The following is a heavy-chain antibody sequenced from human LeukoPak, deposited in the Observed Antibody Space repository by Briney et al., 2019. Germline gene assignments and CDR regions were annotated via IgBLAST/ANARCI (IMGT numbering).Heavy chain of an antibody. CDR3: ARDPTNLYYYDSSGHQDY. D-gene: IGHD3-22*01. J-gene: IGHJ4*02. V-gene: IGHV3-7*01. CDR1: GFTFCNYW. Sequence: GGSLRLSCSASGFTFCNYWMTWVRQAPGGGVEWVANIRQDGSEKYYVDSLKGRFTISRDNAKNSLYLQKNSLRAEDTAVYYCARDPTNLYYYDSSGHQDYWGQGTLVTASS. CDR2: IRQDGSEK.